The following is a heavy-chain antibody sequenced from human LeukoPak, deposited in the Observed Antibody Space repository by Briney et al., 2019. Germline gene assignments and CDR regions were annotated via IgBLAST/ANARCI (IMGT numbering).Heavy chain of an antibody. CDR1: GCTLTSYY. CDR2: INPSGGST. CDR3: ARDTYYYDSSGYLGY. Sequence: GASVKVSCKASGCTLTSYYMHWVRQAPGQGLEWMGIINPSGGSTSYAQKFQGRVTMTRDMSTSTVYMELSSLRSEDTAVYYCARDTYYYDSSGYLGYWGQGTLVTVSS. J-gene: IGHJ4*02. D-gene: IGHD3-22*01. V-gene: IGHV1-46*01.